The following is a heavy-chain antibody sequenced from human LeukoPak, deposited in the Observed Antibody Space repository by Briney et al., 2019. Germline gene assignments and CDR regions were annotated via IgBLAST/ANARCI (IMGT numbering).Heavy chain of an antibody. D-gene: IGHD1-26*01. CDR2: MNPNSGNT. CDR3: ARGRGGATTGLDH. Sequence: ASVKVSCKASGYSFTSYDINWVRQATGQGLEWMGWMNPNSGNTGYAQKFQGRVTMTKNTSITTAYMELSRLTSDDTAVYYCARGRGGATTGLDHWGQGALVTVSS. CDR1: GYSFTSYD. J-gene: IGHJ4*02. V-gene: IGHV1-8*01.